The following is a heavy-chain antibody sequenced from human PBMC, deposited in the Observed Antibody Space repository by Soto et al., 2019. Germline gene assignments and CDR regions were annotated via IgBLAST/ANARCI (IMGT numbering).Heavy chain of an antibody. V-gene: IGHV3-48*01. CDR1: GFTFSSYS. J-gene: IGHJ4*02. CDR2: ISSSSSTI. Sequence: GGSLRLSCAASGFTFSSYSVNWVRQAPGKGLEWVSYISSSSSTIYYADSVKGRFTISRDNAKNSLYLQMNSLRAEDTAVYYCARPTLTTVTSAYYFDYWGQGTLVTVSS. D-gene: IGHD4-17*01. CDR3: ARPTLTTVTSAYYFDY.